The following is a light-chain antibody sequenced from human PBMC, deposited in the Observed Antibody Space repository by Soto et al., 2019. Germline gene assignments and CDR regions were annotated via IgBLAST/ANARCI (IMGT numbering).Light chain of an antibody. J-gene: IGLJ1*01. V-gene: IGLV2-14*01. CDR3: NSYISNNIPYV. CDR1: SRDVGRFNF. Sequence: QSALTQPASVSGSPGQSITISCTGTSRDVGRFNFVSWYQQHPGKAPKLIIFEVTNRPSGVSNRFSGSKSGNTASLTISGLQAEDEADYYCNSYISNNIPYVFGTGTKVTV. CDR2: EVT.